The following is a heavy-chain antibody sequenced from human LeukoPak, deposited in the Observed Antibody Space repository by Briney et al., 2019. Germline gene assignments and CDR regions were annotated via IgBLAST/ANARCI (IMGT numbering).Heavy chain of an antibody. Sequence: ASVKVSCKASGYTFTSYGISWVRQAPGQGLEWMGWISAYNGNTNYAQKLQGRVTMTTDTSTSTAYMELRSLRSDDTAVYYCARDSPVDYDFWSGYPNLYYGMEVWGQGTTVTVSS. CDR3: ARDSPVDYDFWSGYPNLYYGMEV. J-gene: IGHJ6*02. D-gene: IGHD3-3*01. CDR1: GYTFTSYG. V-gene: IGHV1-18*01. CDR2: ISAYNGNT.